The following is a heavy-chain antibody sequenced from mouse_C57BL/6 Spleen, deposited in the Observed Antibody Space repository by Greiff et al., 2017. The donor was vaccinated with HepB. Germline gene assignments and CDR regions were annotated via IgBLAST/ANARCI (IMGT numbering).Heavy chain of an antibody. CDR3: AGIYPDFYYAMDY. V-gene: IGHV1-78*01. CDR1: GYTFTDHT. CDR2: IYPRDGST. D-gene: IGHD1-1*01. Sequence: VKLVESDAELVKPGASVKISCKVSGYTFTDHTIHWMKQRPEQGLEWIGYIYPRDGSTKYNEKFKGKATLTADKSSSTAYMQLNSLTSEDSAVYFCAGIYPDFYYAMDYWGQGTSVTVSS. J-gene: IGHJ4*01.